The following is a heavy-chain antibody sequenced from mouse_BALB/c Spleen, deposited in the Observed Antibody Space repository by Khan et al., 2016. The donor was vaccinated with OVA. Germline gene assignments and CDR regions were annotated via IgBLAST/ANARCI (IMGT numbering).Heavy chain of an antibody. J-gene: IGHJ3*01. CDR3: ALDYYGRAWFAY. Sequence: QVQLKQSGPGLVAPSQSLSITCTVSGFSLTSYGVGWVRQPPGKGLEWLGVIWGDGSKTYHSALISRLNIKKANSKSQVFLTPNSLQTDDTATYYGALDYYGRAWFAYWGQGTLVTVSA. CDR2: IWGDGSK. V-gene: IGHV2-3*01. CDR1: GFSLTSYG. D-gene: IGHD1-1*01.